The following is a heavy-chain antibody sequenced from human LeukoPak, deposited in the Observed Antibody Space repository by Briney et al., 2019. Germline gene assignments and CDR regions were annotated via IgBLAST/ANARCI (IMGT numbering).Heavy chain of an antibody. Sequence: GGSMRLSCTASGFSFSSYAMTWVRQAPGKGLEWVSALSGTGGTRYYANSVKGRFTISRDNSKNTVYLQMNSLRAEDTAVYYCAKDRIGTYYFFDSWAQGTLVTVSS. CDR1: GFSFSSYA. D-gene: IGHD3-10*01. V-gene: IGHV3-23*01. CDR3: AKDRIGTYYFFDS. CDR2: LSGTGGTR. J-gene: IGHJ4*02.